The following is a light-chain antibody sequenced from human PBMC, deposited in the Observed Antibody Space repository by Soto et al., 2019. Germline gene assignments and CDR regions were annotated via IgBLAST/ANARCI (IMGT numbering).Light chain of an antibody. CDR1: TSNIGSDY. J-gene: IGLJ2*01. Sequence: QSVLIQPPSASGTPGQTVTISCSGSTSNIGSDYVYWYQQLPGTAPKLLIYTDNQRPSGVPDRFSGSKSGTSGSLAISGLRSDDAAQYFCAAWDDSLQSVVFGGGTKLTVL. CDR3: AAWDDSLQSVV. CDR2: TDN. V-gene: IGLV1-47*02.